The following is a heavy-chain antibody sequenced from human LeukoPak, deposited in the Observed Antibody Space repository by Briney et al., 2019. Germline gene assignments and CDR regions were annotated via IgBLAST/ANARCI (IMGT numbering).Heavy chain of an antibody. Sequence: SETLSLTCTVSGGSISSSSYYWGWIRQPPGKGLEWIGSIYYSGSTYYNPSLKSRVTISVDTSKNQFSLKLSSVTAADTAVYYCARAPMIEIPNYYYYYMDVWGKGTTVTISS. D-gene: IGHD3-22*01. V-gene: IGHV4-39*07. CDR2: IYYSGST. CDR3: ARAPMIEIPNYYYYYMDV. CDR1: GGSISSSSYY. J-gene: IGHJ6*03.